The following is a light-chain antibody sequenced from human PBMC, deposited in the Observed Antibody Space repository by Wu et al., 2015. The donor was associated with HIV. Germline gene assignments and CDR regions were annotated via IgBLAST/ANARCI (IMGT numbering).Light chain of an antibody. V-gene: IGKV3-20*01. J-gene: IGKJ1*01. CDR1: QSVTDNY. CDR3: QQYNNWPRT. Sequence: NALTQSPGTLALSPGESATLSCRASQSVTDNYLAWYQQKPGQAPRLLMFGASTRATGIPDRFSGSGSGTVFTLTISRLEPEDFAVYYCQQYNNWPRTFGQGTTVEIK. CDR2: GAS.